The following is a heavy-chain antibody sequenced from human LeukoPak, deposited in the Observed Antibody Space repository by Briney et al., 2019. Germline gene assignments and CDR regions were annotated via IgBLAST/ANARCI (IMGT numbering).Heavy chain of an antibody. D-gene: IGHD4-17*01. J-gene: IGHJ4*02. CDR1: GFTFSSYA. V-gene: IGHV3-30-3*01. Sequence: PGGSLRLSCAASGFTFSSYAIHWVRQAPGKGLEWVAVISYDGSNKYYADSVKGRFTISRDNSKNTLYLQMNSLRAEDTAVYYCARETGGAVGSTDFDYWGQGPLVTVP. CDR3: ARETGGAVGSTDFDY. CDR2: ISYDGSNK.